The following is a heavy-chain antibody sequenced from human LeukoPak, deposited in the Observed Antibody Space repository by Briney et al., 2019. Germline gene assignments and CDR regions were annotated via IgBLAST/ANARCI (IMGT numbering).Heavy chain of an antibody. V-gene: IGHV1-46*01. CDR1: GYTFTSYY. D-gene: IGHD3-10*01. CDR3: ARDSQTYYYGSGSYDIVSWFDP. J-gene: IGHJ5*02. CDR2: INPSGGST. Sequence: ASVKVSCKASGYTFTSYYMHWVRQAPGQGLEWMGIINPSGGSTSYAQKLQGRVTMTTDTSTSTAYMELRSLRSDDTAVYYCARDSQTYYYGSGSYDIVSWFDPWGQGTLVTVSS.